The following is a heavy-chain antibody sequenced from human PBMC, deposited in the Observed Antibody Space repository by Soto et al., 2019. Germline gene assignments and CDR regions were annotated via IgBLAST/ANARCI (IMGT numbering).Heavy chain of an antibody. V-gene: IGHV3-30*18. Sequence: QVQLVESGGGVVQPGRSLRLSCAASGFTFSSYGMHWVRQAPGKGLEWVAVISYDGSNKYYADSVKGRFTISRDNSKNTLYLQMNSLRAEDTAVYYCAKDQFPSMIVVVIAFFDYWGQGTLVTVPS. J-gene: IGHJ4*02. CDR1: GFTFSSYG. CDR2: ISYDGSNK. D-gene: IGHD3-22*01. CDR3: AKDQFPSMIVVVIAFFDY.